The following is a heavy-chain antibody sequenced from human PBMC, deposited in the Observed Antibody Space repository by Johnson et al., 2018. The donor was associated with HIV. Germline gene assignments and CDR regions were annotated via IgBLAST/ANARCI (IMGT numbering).Heavy chain of an antibody. D-gene: IGHD6-6*01. CDR1: GFTFSDYY. Sequence: QVQLVESGGGLVQPGGSLRLSCAASGFTFSDYYMSWIRQTPGKGLEWVSYISSSGSTIYYADSVKGRFTISRDNAKNSLYLQMNSMRAEDTAVYYRARPDSSSARAHDAFDIWGQGTMVTVSS. CDR2: ISSSGSTI. V-gene: IGHV3-11*04. CDR3: ARPDSSSARAHDAFDI. J-gene: IGHJ3*02.